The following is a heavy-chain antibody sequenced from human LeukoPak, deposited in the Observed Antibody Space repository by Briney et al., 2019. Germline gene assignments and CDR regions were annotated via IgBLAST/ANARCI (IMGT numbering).Heavy chain of an antibody. Sequence: SETLSLTCAVYGGSFSDYYWSWIRQPPGKGLEWIGEINHSGSTNYSPSLKSRVTISVDTSKNQFSLKLSSVTAADTAVYYCARHYFSTLTTLLRGVKKQKSRFDPWGQGTLVTVPS. V-gene: IGHV4-34*01. CDR3: ARHYFSTLTTLLRGVKKQKSRFDP. CDR2: INHSGST. D-gene: IGHD4-17*01. CDR1: GGSFSDYY. J-gene: IGHJ5*02.